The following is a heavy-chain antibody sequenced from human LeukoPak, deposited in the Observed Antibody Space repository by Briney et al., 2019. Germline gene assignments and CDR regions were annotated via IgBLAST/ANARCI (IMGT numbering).Heavy chain of an antibody. J-gene: IGHJ3*01. V-gene: IGHV4-34*01. CDR2: INHSGST. D-gene: IGHD3-22*01. CDR3: ASSRRVYYDNSGTSLLDV. Sequence: TSETLSLTCAVYGGSFSGYYWSWIRQPPGKGLEWIGEINHSGSTNYNPSLKSRVTISVDTSKNQFSLKLSSVTAADTAVYYCASSRRVYYDNSGTSLLDVWGQGTMVTVSS. CDR1: GGSFSGYY.